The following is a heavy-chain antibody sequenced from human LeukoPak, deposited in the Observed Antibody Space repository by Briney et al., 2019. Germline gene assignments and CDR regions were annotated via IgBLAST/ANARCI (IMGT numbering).Heavy chain of an antibody. CDR1: GYTFTSYD. V-gene: IGHV1-8*01. CDR2: MNPNSGNT. J-gene: IGHJ6*03. D-gene: IGHD6-19*01. CDR3: ARDTMRTYSSGGGIYYYYYMDV. Sequence: GASVKVSCKASGYTFTSYDTNWVRQATGQGVEWMGWMNPNSGNTGYAQKFQGRVTMTRNTSISTAYMELSSLRSEDTAVYYCARDTMRTYSSGGGIYYYYYMDVWGKGTTVTVSS.